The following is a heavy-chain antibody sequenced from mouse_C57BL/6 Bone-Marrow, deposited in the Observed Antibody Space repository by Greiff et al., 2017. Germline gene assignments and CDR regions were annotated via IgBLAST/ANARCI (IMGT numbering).Heavy chain of an antibody. D-gene: IGHD2-4*01. CDR2: IDPSDSYT. CDR3: AREGYYDDDEVAY. CDR1: GYTFTSYW. J-gene: IGHJ3*01. Sequence: QVQLQQPGAELVMPGASVKLSCKASGYTFTSYWMHWVKQRPGQGLEWIGEIDPSDSYTNYNQKFKGKSTLTVDKSSSTAYMQLSSLTSEDSAVYYCAREGYYDDDEVAYGGQGTLVTVSA. V-gene: IGHV1-69*01.